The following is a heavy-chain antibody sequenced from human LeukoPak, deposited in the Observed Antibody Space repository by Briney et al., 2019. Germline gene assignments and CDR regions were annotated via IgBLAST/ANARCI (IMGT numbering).Heavy chain of an antibody. J-gene: IGHJ4*02. Sequence: GGSLRLSCAASGFTVSSNYMSWVRQAPGKGLEWVSVIYSGGSTYYADSVKGRFTISRDNSKNTLYLQMNSLRAEDTAVYYCARGAYYYDSSGKWDYWGQGTLVTVSS. CDR3: ARGAYYYDSSGKWDY. CDR2: IYSGGST. CDR1: GFTVSSNY. D-gene: IGHD3-22*01. V-gene: IGHV3-66*01.